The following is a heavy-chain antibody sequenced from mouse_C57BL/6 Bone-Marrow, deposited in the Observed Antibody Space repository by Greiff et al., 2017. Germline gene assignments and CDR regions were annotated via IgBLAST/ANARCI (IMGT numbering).Heavy chain of an antibody. CDR2: ISDGGSYT. CDR1: GFTFSSYA. Sequence: EVKLMESGGGLVKPGGSLKLSCAASGFTFSSYAMSWVRQTPEKRLEWVATISDGGSYTYYPDNVKGRFTISRDNAKNNLYLQMSHLKSEDTAMYDCARYSHFDYWGQGTTLTVSS. J-gene: IGHJ2*01. CDR3: ARYSHFDY. V-gene: IGHV5-4*03. D-gene: IGHD2-12*01.